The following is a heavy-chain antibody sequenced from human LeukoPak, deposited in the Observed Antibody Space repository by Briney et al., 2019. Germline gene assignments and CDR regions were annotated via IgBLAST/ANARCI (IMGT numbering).Heavy chain of an antibody. CDR2: ISYDGSNK. D-gene: IGHD3-10*01. CDR1: GFTFSSYA. CDR3: ARAVYYYD. Sequence: GGSLRLSCAASGFTFSSYAMHWGRQAPGKGPEWVAVISYDGSNKYYADSVKGRFTISRDNSKNTLYLQMNSLRAEDTAVYYCARAVYYYDWGQGTLVTVSS. V-gene: IGHV3-30-3*01. J-gene: IGHJ4*02.